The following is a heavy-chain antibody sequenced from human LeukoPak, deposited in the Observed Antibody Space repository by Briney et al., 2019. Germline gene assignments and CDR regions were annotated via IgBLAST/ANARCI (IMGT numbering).Heavy chain of an antibody. CDR1: GFPFTTYA. CDR3: AKHPYNWDYFDEF. Sequence: GGSLRLSCRASGFPFTTYALSWARQPQGKGLEWASAISGGGGTTYYADSVKGRFTISRDNSKNTLYLQMNSPRAEDTALYYCAKHPYNWDYFDEFWGQGTLVTVSS. D-gene: IGHD1-7*01. V-gene: IGHV3-23*01. J-gene: IGHJ4*02. CDR2: ISGGGGTT.